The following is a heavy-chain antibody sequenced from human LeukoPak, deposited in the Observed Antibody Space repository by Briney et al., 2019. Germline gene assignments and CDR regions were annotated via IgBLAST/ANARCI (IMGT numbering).Heavy chain of an antibody. V-gene: IGHV4-34*01. CDR3: ARGIPGRSIDY. J-gene: IGHJ4*02. CDR2: INHSGST. CDR1: GGSFSGYY. Sequence: SETLSLTCAVYGGSFSGYYWSWIRQPPGKGLEWIGEINHSGSTNYNPSLKSRVTISVDTSKNQFSLRLTSVTAADTAVHYCARGIPGRSIDYWGQGTLVTVSS. D-gene: IGHD3-16*02.